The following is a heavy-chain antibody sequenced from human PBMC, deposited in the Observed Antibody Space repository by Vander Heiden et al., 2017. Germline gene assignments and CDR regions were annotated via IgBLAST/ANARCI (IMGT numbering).Heavy chain of an antibody. CDR3: ARVGHQWLAPLFVLEY. CDR2: INSDGYST. V-gene: IGHV3-74*01. Sequence: EVQLVESGGGLVQPGGSLRLSCAASGCTLRSYWMHWVRQAPGRGLVWVSRINSDGYSTSYADAVKGRFTISRDNAKNTLYLQMNSLRAEDTAVYYCARVGHQWLAPLFVLEYWGQGTLVTVSS. J-gene: IGHJ4*02. D-gene: IGHD6-19*01. CDR1: GCTLRSYW.